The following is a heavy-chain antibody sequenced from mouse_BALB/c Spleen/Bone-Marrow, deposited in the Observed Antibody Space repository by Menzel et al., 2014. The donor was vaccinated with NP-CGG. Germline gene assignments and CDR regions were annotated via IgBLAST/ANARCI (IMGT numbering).Heavy chain of an antibody. CDR3: TRPYYGYVGYAY. Sequence: VQLQQSGAELVKPGASVKLSCKASGYTFTSYYIYWVKQRPGQGLEWIGEINPSNGGTNFNEKFKSKATLTVDKSSSTAYMQLSSLTFEDSAIYYCTRPYYGYVGYAYWGQGTQVTVSA. D-gene: IGHD1-2*01. V-gene: IGHV1S81*02. CDR2: INPSNGGT. CDR1: GYTFTSYY. J-gene: IGHJ3*01.